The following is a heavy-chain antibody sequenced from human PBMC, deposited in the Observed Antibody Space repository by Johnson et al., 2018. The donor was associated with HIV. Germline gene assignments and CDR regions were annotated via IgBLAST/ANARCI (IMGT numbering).Heavy chain of an antibody. V-gene: IGHV3-53*01. CDR3: SRDLWVEVAGTGDDCFDM. CDR2: IYSGGST. D-gene: IGHD6-19*01. Sequence: MLLVESGGGLFQPGGSLRLSCAASGFTVSSNYMSWVRQAPGKGLEWVSVIYSGGSTYYADSVKGRFTISRDNSKNTLYLQMNSLRAEDTAVYYCSRDLWVEVAGTGDDCFDMLGQGTMVTVSS. CDR1: GFTVSSNY. J-gene: IGHJ3*02.